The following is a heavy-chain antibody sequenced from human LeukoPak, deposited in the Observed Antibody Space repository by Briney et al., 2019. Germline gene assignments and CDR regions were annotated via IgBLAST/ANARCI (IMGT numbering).Heavy chain of an antibody. D-gene: IGHD5-18*01. V-gene: IGHV3-23*01. CDR2: ISGSGGST. J-gene: IGHJ4*02. CDR1: GFTFSSYA. CDR3: AKARGMQLWMSIFDC. Sequence: GGSLRLSCAASGFTFSSYAMSWVRQAPGKGLEWVSGISGSGGSTYYADSVKGRFTISRDNSKNTLSLQMNSLRAEDTAVYYCAKARGMQLWMSIFDCWGQGTLVTVSS.